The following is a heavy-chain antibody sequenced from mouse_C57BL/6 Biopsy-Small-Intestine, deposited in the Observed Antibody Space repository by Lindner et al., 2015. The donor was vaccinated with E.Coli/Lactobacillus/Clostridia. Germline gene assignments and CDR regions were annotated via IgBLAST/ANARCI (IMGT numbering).Heavy chain of an antibody. CDR3: VRHLELGFSYGSSSLV. D-gene: IGHD1-1*01. V-gene: IGHV10-1*01. Sequence: VQLQESGGGLVQPKGSLKLSCAASGFSFNTYAMNWVRQAPGKGLEWVARIRIKSNNYATYYADSVKDRFTISRDDSESMLYLQMNNLKTEDTAIYYCVRHLELGFSYGSSSLVWGTGTTVTVSS. CDR1: GFSFNTYA. CDR2: IRIKSNNYAT. J-gene: IGHJ1*03.